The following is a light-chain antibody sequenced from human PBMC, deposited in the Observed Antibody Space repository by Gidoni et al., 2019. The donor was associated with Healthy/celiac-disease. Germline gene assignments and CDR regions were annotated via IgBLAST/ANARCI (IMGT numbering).Light chain of an antibody. V-gene: IGLV2-14*01. CDR2: EVS. CDR3: SSYTSSSTLWV. J-gene: IGLJ3*02. Sequence: QSAPIQPAPLSVSPGPPLTISCTGTSSDVGGYNYVSWYQQHPGKAPKLMIYEVSNRPSGVSNRFSGSKSGNTASLTISGLQAEDEADDYCSSYTSSSTLWVFGGGTKLTVL. CDR1: SSDVGGYNY.